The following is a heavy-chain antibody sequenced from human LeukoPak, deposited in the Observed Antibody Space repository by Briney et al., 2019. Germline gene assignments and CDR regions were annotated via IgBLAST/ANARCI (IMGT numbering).Heavy chain of an antibody. CDR2: IYPGDSDT. CDR1: GYSFTSYW. V-gene: IGHV5-51*01. D-gene: IGHD1-14*01. J-gene: IGHJ4*02. CDR3: ARSYNSRMFLDY. Sequence: GESLKISCKGSGYSFTSYWIGWVRQLPGNGLEWMGIIYPGDSDTRYSPSFQGQVTISADGSISTAYLQWSSLKASDTAMYYCARSYNSRMFLDYWGQGTLVTVSS.